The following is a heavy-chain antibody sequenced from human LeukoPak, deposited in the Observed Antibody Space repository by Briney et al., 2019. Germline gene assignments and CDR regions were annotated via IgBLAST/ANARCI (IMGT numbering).Heavy chain of an antibody. V-gene: IGHV3-15*01. CDR3: AKDREYDDSCDYNG. CDR2: IRRKTDGETT. J-gene: IGHJ4*02. Sequence: GGSLRLSCEASGFTFSNVWMSWVRQVPGKGLEWVGRIRRKTDGETTDHAAPVKGRFTISRDDSKNTLYLQMNSLKTEDTAVYYCAKDREYDDSCDYNGWGQGTLVTVSS. D-gene: IGHD3-22*01. CDR1: GFTFSNVW.